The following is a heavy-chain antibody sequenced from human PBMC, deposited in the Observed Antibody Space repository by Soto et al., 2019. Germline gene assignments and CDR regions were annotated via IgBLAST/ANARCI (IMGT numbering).Heavy chain of an antibody. V-gene: IGHV4-39*01. D-gene: IGHD3-16*01. CDR1: CDSISSGSYY. CDR3: ARHDPWGHLDY. J-gene: IGHJ4*02. CDR2: HYHSXNT. Sequence: XXTLSLTCTVSCDSISSGSYYCSWIRQPXGKGMEFIGXHYHSXNTFYNQSLKXXVTISVDTXRNQLSLKLSSLNDADKDVYYCARHDPWGHLDYWGKGTLVTVYS.